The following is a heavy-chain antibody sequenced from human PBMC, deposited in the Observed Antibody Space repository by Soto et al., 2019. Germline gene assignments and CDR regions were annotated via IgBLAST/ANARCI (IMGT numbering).Heavy chain of an antibody. CDR3: ARAKYYYDSHTGGWFDP. CDR2: ISSSSSYI. Sequence: GGSLRLSCAASGFTFSSYSMNWVRQAPGKGLEWVSYISSSSSYIYYADSLKGRFTISRDNAKNSLYLQMNSLRAEDTAVYYCARAKYYYDSHTGGWFDPWGQGTPVTVSS. D-gene: IGHD3-22*01. V-gene: IGHV3-21*05. J-gene: IGHJ5*02. CDR1: GFTFSSYS.